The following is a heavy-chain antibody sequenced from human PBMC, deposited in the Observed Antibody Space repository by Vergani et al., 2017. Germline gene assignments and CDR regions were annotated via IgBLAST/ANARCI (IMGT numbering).Heavy chain of an antibody. J-gene: IGHJ6*02. Sequence: QVQLQESGPGLVKPSETLSLTCTVSGGSISSYYWSWIRQPPGKGLEWIVYIYYSGSTNYNPSLKSRVTISVDTSKNQFSLKLSSVTAADTAVYYCARSDSSHYTRLYYYYYGMDVWGQGTTVTVSS. V-gene: IGHV4-59*01. CDR1: GGSISSYY. CDR2: IYYSGST. CDR3: ARSDSSHYTRLYYYYYGMDV. D-gene: IGHD2-2*02.